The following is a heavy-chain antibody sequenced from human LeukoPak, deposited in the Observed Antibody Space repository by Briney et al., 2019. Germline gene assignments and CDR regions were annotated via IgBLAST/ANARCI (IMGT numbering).Heavy chain of an antibody. CDR2: ISSSGSPI. CDR1: GFTFNSYE. CDR3: ARVYSNYDPAAMDV. V-gene: IGHV3-48*03. Sequence: GGSLSLSCAASGFTFNSYEMNWVRQAPGKGLEWVSYISSSGSPIYYADSVEGRFTISRDNAKNSLYLQMSSLRAEDTAMYYCARVYSNYDPAAMDVWGQGTTVTVSS. D-gene: IGHD5-12*01. J-gene: IGHJ6*02.